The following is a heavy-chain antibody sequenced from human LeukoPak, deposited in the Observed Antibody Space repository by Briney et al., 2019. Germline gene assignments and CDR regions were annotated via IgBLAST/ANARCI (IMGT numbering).Heavy chain of an antibody. D-gene: IGHD6-19*01. CDR1: GFTFSSYS. CDR2: ISSSSSTI. J-gene: IGHJ4*02. CDR3: AREDPYSIGWSFDY. Sequence: GGSLRLSCAASGFTFSSYSMNWVRQAPGKGLEWVSYISSSSSTIYYADSVKGRFTISRDNAKNSLYLQMNSLRDEDTAVYYCAREDPYSIGWSFDYWGQGTLVTVSS. V-gene: IGHV3-48*02.